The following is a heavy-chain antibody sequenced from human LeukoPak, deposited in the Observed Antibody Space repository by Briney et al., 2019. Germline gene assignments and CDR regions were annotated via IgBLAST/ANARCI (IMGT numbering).Heavy chain of an antibody. D-gene: IGHD6-19*01. CDR2: ISYDGSNK. CDR3: ARVAGAGYYFYMDV. CDR1: GFTFSSYA. V-gene: IGHV3-30*04. J-gene: IGHJ6*03. Sequence: GGSLRLSCAASGFTFSSYAMHWVRQAPGKGLEWVALISYDGSNKYYADSVKGRFTISRDNAKNSLYLQMNSLRAEDTALYYCARVAGAGYYFYMDVWGKGTTVTVSS.